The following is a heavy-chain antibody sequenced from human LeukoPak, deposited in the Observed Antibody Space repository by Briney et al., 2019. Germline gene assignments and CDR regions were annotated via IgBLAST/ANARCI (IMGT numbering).Heavy chain of an antibody. D-gene: IGHD6-19*01. J-gene: IGHJ4*02. V-gene: IGHV3-74*01. CDR3: ASSIVVPGHY. CDR1: GFTFSSYW. Sequence: PGGSLRLSCTASGFTFSSYWMHWVRQAPGKGLVWVSHIGGDGTTTGYADSVKGRFTISRDNAKNTLYLQVNSLRVEDTAVYYCASSIVVPGHYWGQGTLVTVSS. CDR2: IGGDGTTT.